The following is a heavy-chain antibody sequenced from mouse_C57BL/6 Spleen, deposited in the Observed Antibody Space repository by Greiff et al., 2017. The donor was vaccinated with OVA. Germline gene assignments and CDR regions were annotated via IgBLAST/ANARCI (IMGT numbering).Heavy chain of an antibody. Sequence: VKLQESGAELVKPGASVKLSCKASGYTFTSYWMHWVKQRPGRGLEWIGRIDPNSGGTKYNEKFKSKATLTVDKPSSTAYMQLSSLTSEDSAVYYCARDYGSSYPSWFAYWGQGTLVTVSA. D-gene: IGHD1-1*01. CDR3: ARDYGSSYPSWFAY. CDR2: IDPNSGGT. J-gene: IGHJ3*01. V-gene: IGHV1-72*01. CDR1: GYTFTSYW.